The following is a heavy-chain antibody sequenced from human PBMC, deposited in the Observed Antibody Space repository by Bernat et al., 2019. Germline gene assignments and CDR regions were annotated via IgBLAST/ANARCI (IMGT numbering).Heavy chain of an antibody. D-gene: IGHD6-19*01. CDR2: IKQDGSEK. CDR1: GFTFSSYW. V-gene: IGHV3-7*03. CDR3: ARSASSGWYRPDY. Sequence: EVQLVESGGGLVKPGGSLRLSCAASGFTFSSYWMSWVRQAPGKGLEWVANIKQDGSEKYYVDSVKGRFTISRDNAKNSLYLQMNSLRAEDTAVYYCARSASSGWYRPDYWGQGTLVTVSS. J-gene: IGHJ4*02.